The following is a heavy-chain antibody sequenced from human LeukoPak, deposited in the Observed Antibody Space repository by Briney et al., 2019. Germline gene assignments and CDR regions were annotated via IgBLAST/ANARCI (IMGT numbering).Heavy chain of an antibody. Sequence: PGGSLRLSCAASGFTFSSYGMSWVRQAPGKGLEWVSAISGSGGSTYYADSVKGRFTISRDNSKNTLYLQMNSLRAEDTAVYYCAKSRPRSRYCSSTGCQYYFDYWGQGTLVTVSS. D-gene: IGHD2-2*01. CDR1: GFTFSSYG. CDR2: ISGSGGST. V-gene: IGHV3-23*01. CDR3: AKSRPRSRYCSSTGCQYYFDY. J-gene: IGHJ4*02.